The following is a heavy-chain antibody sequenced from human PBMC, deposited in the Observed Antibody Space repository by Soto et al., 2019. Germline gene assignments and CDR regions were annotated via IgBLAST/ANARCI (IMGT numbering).Heavy chain of an antibody. CDR1: GYTLTELS. J-gene: IGHJ3*02. Sequence: GASVKVSCKVSGYTLTELSMHWVRQAPGKGLEWMGGFDPEDGETIYAQKFQGRVTMTGDTSTDTAYMELSSLRSEDTAVYYCATGYSSGWDAFDIWGQGTMVTVSS. CDR2: FDPEDGET. V-gene: IGHV1-24*01. CDR3: ATGYSSGWDAFDI. D-gene: IGHD6-19*01.